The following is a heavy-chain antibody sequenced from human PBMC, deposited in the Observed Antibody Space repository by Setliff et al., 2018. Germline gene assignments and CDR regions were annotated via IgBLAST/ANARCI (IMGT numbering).Heavy chain of an antibody. CDR2: IRGKGQSYST. Sequence: GVLRLSCAASGFTFSDHYMDWVRQAPGKGLEWVGRIRGKGQSYSTEYATSVKGRFTISRDDGRNSLYLQMNSLKTEDTAVYYCRLTLPYDYDSSGSLWFVDVWGKGTTVT. V-gene: IGHV3-72*01. CDR3: RLTLPYDYDSSGSLWFVDV. CDR1: GFTFSDHY. J-gene: IGHJ6*03. D-gene: IGHD3-22*01.